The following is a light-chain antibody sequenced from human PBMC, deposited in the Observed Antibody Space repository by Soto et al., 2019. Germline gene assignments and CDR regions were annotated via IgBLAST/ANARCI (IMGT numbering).Light chain of an antibody. Sequence: EIVLTQSPGTLSLSPGERATLSCRASQSVSSSYLAWYQQKPGQAPRLLIYGASSRATGIPDTFSGSGSGTDFTLTISRLEPEDFAVYYCKQYGSSRTSCQGPKVDIK. CDR3: KQYGSSRT. CDR2: GAS. CDR1: QSVSSSY. J-gene: IGKJ1*01. V-gene: IGKV3-20*01.